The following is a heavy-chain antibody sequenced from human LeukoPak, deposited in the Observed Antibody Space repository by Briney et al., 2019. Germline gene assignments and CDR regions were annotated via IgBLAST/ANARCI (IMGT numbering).Heavy chain of an antibody. CDR2: ISYDGSNK. D-gene: IGHD3/OR15-3a*01. V-gene: IGHV3-30*18. CDR1: GVTLRGYW. CDR3: AKPPTRGRYYYYGMDV. Sequence: GGSLRLSCVGSGVTLRGYWMYWVRQAPGKGLEWVAVISYDGSNKYYADSVKGRSTISRDNSKNTLYLQMNSLRAEDTAVYYCAKPPTRGRYYYYGMDVWGQGTTVTVSS. J-gene: IGHJ6*02.